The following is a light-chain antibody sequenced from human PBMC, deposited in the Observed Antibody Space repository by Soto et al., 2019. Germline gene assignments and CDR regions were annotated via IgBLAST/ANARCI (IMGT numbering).Light chain of an antibody. CDR2: AAS. V-gene: IGKV1-27*01. CDR3: QKYYSAPFT. J-gene: IGKJ3*01. CDR1: QPISNS. Sequence: IPMTQSPSSLSASVGDRVTITCRASQPISNSLAWYQQKPGKVPKVLIYAASTLQSGVPSRFSGSGSGTDFTLTISSLQPEDVATYYCQKYYSAPFTFGPGIKLDIK.